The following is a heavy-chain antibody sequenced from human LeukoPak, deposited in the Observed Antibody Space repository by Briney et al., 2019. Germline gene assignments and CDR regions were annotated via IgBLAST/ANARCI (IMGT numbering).Heavy chain of an antibody. CDR2: MYYSGST. J-gene: IGHJ4*02. CDR1: GGSISTSSYY. D-gene: IGHD5-18*01. V-gene: IGHV4-39*01. CDR3: ARQGGLWLRAPFGY. Sequence: PSETLSLTCTVSGGSISTSSYYWDWIRQPPGKGLEWIGSMYYSGSTYYNPSLQSRVTISVDTSKNQFSLRLTSVTAADTAVYYCARQGGLWLRAPFGYWGQGTLVTVSS.